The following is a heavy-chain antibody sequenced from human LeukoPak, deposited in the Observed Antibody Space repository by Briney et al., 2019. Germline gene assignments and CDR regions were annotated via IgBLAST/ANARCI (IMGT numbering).Heavy chain of an antibody. CDR2: INPNSGGT. Sequence: PGASVKVSCKASGYSFTGYYMHWVRQAPGQGLEWMGRINPNSGGTNYAQKFQGRVTMTRDTPISTAYMELSRLRSDDTAVYYCARENVDSSGYLGNAFDIWGQGTMVTVSS. CDR3: ARENVDSSGYLGNAFDI. CDR1: GYSFTGYY. D-gene: IGHD3-22*01. J-gene: IGHJ3*02. V-gene: IGHV1-2*06.